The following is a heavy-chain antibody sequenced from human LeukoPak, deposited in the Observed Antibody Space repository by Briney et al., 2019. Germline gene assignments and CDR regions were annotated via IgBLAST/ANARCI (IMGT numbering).Heavy chain of an antibody. Sequence: PGRSLRPSCAAAGFTVSSNYMSWVRQAPGKGLEWVSVIYSGGSTYYADSVKGRFTISRDNSKNTPYLQMNSLRAEDTAVYYCARALGYCSGGSCYYYYGMDVWGQGTTVTVSS. CDR1: GFTVSSNY. CDR2: IYSGGST. J-gene: IGHJ6*02. D-gene: IGHD2-15*01. V-gene: IGHV3-53*01. CDR3: ARALGYCSGGSCYYYYGMDV.